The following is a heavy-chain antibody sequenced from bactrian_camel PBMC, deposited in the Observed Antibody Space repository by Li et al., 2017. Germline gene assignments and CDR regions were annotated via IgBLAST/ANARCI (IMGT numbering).Heavy chain of an antibody. D-gene: IGHD1*01. J-gene: IGHJ4*01. V-gene: IGHV3S31*01. CDR1: GWTGPYS. CDR3: AAKRCWDGEYNY. CDR2: IDTGDGST. Sequence: VQLVESGGGSVQPGGSLRLFCVVSGWTGPYSMGWFRQAPGERREGVSAIDTGDGSTYYLNSVEGRFTISHDNAKNTLYLQMNSLKPEDTAIYYCAAKRCWDGEYNYWGQGTQVTVSS.